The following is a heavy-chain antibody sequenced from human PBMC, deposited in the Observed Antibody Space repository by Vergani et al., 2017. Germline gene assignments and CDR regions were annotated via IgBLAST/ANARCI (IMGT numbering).Heavy chain of an antibody. V-gene: IGHV1-69*04. Sequence: QVQLVQSGAEVKKPGSSVKVSCKASGGTFSSYAISWVRQAPGQGLEWMGRIIPILGIANYAQKFQGRVTITADKSTSTGYMELSSLRSEDTAVYYCAGDGRVGYCSGGSCYPDPWGQGTLVTVSS. J-gene: IGHJ5*02. D-gene: IGHD2-15*01. CDR1: GGTFSSYA. CDR2: IIPILGIA. CDR3: AGDGRVGYCSGGSCYPDP.